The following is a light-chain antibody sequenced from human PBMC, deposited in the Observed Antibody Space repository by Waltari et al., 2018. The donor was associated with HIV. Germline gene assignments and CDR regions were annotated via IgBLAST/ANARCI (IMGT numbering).Light chain of an antibody. CDR2: GAS. CDR3: QQYNNWPPYT. J-gene: IGKJ2*01. V-gene: IGKV3-15*01. Sequence: EIVMTQSPVTLSVSPGERATLSCRASQSVSSNLAWYQQKPGQAPRLLIYGASTRATDIPPRFSGSGSGTEFTLTISSLQSEDFAFYYCQQYNNWPPYTFGQGTKLEIK. CDR1: QSVSSN.